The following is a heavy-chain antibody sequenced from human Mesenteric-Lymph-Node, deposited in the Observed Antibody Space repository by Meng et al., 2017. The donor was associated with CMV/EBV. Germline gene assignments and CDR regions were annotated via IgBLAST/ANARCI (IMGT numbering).Heavy chain of an antibody. CDR1: GGSISSSNG. J-gene: IGHJ4*02. CDR2: IYHSGST. CDR3: ASNDFWSGYSGRGDY. Sequence: SGGSISSSNGWSWVRHPPGKGLEWIGEIYHSGSTNYNPSLKSRVTISVDKSKNQFSLKLSSVTAADTAVYYCASNDFWSGYSGRGDYWGQGTLVTVSS. V-gene: IGHV4-4*02. D-gene: IGHD3-3*01.